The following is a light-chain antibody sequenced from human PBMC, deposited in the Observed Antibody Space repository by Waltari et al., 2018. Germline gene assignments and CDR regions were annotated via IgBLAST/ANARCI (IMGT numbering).Light chain of an antibody. CDR3: QKYGTLPAT. J-gene: IGKJ1*01. Sequence: DIFLTQSPGTLSLSPGEGATLSCRASQSISRFLAWYQQKPGQAPRLLIYDASTRATGIPDRFSGSGSGTDFSLTISRLEPEDFAVYYCQKYGTLPATFGQGTKVEIE. CDR1: QSISRF. CDR2: DAS. V-gene: IGKV3-20*01.